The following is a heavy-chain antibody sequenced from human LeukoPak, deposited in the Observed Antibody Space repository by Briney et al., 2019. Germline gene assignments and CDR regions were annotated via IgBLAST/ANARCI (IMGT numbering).Heavy chain of an antibody. CDR2: IYHSGST. J-gene: IGHJ4*02. V-gene: IGHV4-59*01. CDR1: GGSISTYY. CDR3: AKDLVRYCSGGSCYY. Sequence: SETLSLTCTVSGGSISTYYWSWIRQPPGKGLEWIGYIYHSGSTKYNPSLKSRVTMSVDTSKNQFSLKLSSVTAADTAVYYCAKDLVRYCSGGSCYYWGQGTLVTVSS. D-gene: IGHD2-15*01.